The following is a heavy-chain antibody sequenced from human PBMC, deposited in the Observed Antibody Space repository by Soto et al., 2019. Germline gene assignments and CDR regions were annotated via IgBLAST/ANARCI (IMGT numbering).Heavy chain of an antibody. V-gene: IGHV1-69*13. Sequence: SVKVSCKASGGTFSSHAISWVRQAPGQGLEWMGGTIPIFGTANYAQKFQGRVTITADESTSTAYMELSSLRSEDTAVYYCARSTTITYSSDIVVVPAATRSPPRYGMDVWGQGTTVTVSS. D-gene: IGHD2-2*01. CDR2: TIPIFGTA. CDR3: ARSTTITYSSDIVVVPAATRSPPRYGMDV. CDR1: GGTFSSHA. J-gene: IGHJ6*02.